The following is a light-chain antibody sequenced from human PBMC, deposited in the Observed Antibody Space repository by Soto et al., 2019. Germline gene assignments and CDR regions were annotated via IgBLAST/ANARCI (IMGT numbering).Light chain of an antibody. CDR2: AAS. Sequence: EIVMTQSPATLSVSPGERATLSCRASQSVSTNLAWYQQKPGQAPRLLIYAASVRTTGIPARFGGSGSGTESTLTISSLQSEDFAVYYCQEYDERPPNLSYGGATKVEIK. CDR1: QSVSTN. CDR3: QEYDERPPNLS. V-gene: IGKV3-15*01. J-gene: IGKJ4*01.